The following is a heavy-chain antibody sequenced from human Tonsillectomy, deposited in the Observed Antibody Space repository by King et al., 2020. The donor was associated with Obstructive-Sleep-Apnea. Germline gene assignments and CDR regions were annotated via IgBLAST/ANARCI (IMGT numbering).Heavy chain of an antibody. J-gene: IGHJ4*02. V-gene: IGHV3-23*04. CDR2: ISGSGGGT. Sequence: VQLVESGGGLVQPGGSLRLSCAASGVTFSSYAMNWVRQAPGKGLEWVSDISGSGGGTYYADSVKGRFTISRDNSTNTLYLQMNRLRAEDTAVYYCAKDLDSDFWSGYSVYWGQGTLVTVSS. CDR1: GVTFSSYA. D-gene: IGHD3-3*01. CDR3: AKDLDSDFWSGYSVY.